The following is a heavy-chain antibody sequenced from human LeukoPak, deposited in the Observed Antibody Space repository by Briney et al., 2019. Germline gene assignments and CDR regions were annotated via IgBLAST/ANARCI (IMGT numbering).Heavy chain of an antibody. CDR2: IYYSGST. J-gene: IGHJ4*02. V-gene: IGHV4-59*08. CDR3: ARHRTNNWNSGYSFDY. D-gene: IGHD1-7*01. CDR1: GGSISSYG. Sequence: PAETLSLTCTVSGGSISSYGWSWIRQPPGKGLEWIGYIYYSGSTNYNPSLKSRVTISVDTTNNQSSLKLSSVPAAETAAYYCARHRTNNWNSGYSFDYWGQGTLVTVSS.